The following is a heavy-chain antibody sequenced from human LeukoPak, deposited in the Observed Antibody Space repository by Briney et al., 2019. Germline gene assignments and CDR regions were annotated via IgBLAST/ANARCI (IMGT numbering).Heavy chain of an antibody. CDR3: ARREGGYYDSGGYYLY. Sequence: GESLKISCKGSGYSFTSYWIGWVRQMPGKGLEWMGIIYPGASDTRYSPSFQGQVTISADKSISTAYLQWSSLKASDTAMYYCARREGGYYDSGGYYLYWGQGTLVTVSS. D-gene: IGHD3-22*01. V-gene: IGHV5-51*01. CDR1: GYSFTSYW. CDR2: IYPGASDT. J-gene: IGHJ4*02.